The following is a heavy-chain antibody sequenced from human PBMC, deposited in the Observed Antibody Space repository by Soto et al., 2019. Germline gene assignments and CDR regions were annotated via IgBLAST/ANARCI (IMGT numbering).Heavy chain of an antibody. CDR1: GGTFSSYA. V-gene: IGHV1-69*06. CDR3: AIRRGADPLWAFDI. Sequence: QGQLVQSGAEVKKPGSSVKVSCKASGGTFSSYAISWVRQAPGQGREWMGGIIPIFGTANYAQKFQGRVTITADKSTSTAYMELSSLRSQDTAVYYCAIRRGADPLWAFDIWGQGTMVTVSS. CDR2: IIPIFGTA. D-gene: IGHD1-26*01. J-gene: IGHJ3*02.